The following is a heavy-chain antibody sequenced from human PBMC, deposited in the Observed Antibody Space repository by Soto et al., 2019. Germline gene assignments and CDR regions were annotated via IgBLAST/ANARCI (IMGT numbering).Heavy chain of an antibody. V-gene: IGHV4-4*07. D-gene: IGHD3-16*02. CDR1: GGSISSYY. Sequence: SETLSLTYTVSGGSISSYYWSWIRQPAGKGLEWIGRIYASGSTNYNPSLKSRVTMSVDTSKNQFSLRLSSVTAADTAVYYCAAAYDYVWGSYRPPDYWGQGTLVTVSS. J-gene: IGHJ4*02. CDR3: AAAYDYVWGSYRPPDY. CDR2: IYASGST.